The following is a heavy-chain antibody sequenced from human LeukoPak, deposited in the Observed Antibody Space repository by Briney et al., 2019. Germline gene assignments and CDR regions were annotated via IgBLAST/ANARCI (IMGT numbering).Heavy chain of an antibody. J-gene: IGHJ4*02. CDR2: IIPIFGTA. CDR1: GGTFSSYA. Sequence: GASVKVSCKASGGTFSSYAISWVRQAPGQGFEWMGGIIPIFGTANYAQKFQGIVTITADESTSTAYMELSSLRSEDTAVYYCARGYSYGHKGRYYFDYWGQGTLVTDSS. CDR3: ARGYSYGHKGRYYFDY. V-gene: IGHV1-69*01. D-gene: IGHD5-18*01.